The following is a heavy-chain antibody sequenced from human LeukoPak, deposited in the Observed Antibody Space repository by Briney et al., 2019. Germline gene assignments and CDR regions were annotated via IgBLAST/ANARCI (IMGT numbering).Heavy chain of an antibody. Sequence: TSETLSLTCAVSGYSISSGYYWGWIRQPPGKGLEWIGSNYHSGSTYYNPSLKSRVTISVDTSKNQFSLKLSSVTAADTAVYYCARLPYCSSTSCYMAFDYWGQGTLVTVSS. J-gene: IGHJ4*02. CDR3: ARLPYCSSTSCYMAFDY. CDR2: NYHSGST. CDR1: GYSISSGYY. V-gene: IGHV4-38-2*01. D-gene: IGHD2-2*02.